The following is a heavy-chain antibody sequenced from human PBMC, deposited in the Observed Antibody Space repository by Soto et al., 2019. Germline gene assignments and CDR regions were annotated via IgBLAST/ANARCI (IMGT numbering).Heavy chain of an antibody. CDR2: INADNGDS. CDR3: ARDTGSGLRVEPGIFEY. V-gene: IGHV1-3*01. CDR1: GYAFTSYT. Sequence: QVQLVQSGAEVKKPGASVKVSCNPSGYAFTSYTMHWVRQAPGQGLEWMGLINADNGDSKYSQKFQGRVTITRDTSASIAYMELSSLRSEDTAVYYCARDTGSGLRVEPGIFEYWGQGTLVTVSS. D-gene: IGHD1-26*01. J-gene: IGHJ4*02.